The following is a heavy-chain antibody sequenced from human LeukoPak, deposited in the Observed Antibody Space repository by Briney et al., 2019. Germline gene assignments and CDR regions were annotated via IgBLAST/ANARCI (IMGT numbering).Heavy chain of an antibody. V-gene: IGHV4-34*01. CDR2: INHSGST. CDR1: GGSFSGYY. CDR3: ARLLINDFWSGYLGRLNWFDP. D-gene: IGHD3-3*01. Sequence: PSETLSLTCAVYGGSFSGYYWSWIRQPPGKGLEWIGEINHSGSTNYNPSLKSRVTISVDTSKNQFSLKLSSVTAADTAVYYCARLLINDFWSGYLGRLNWFDPWGQGTLVTVSS. J-gene: IGHJ5*02.